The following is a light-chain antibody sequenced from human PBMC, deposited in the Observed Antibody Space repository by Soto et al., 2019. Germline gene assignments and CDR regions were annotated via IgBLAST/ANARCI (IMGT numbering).Light chain of an antibody. CDR3: MQALQTPIT. CDR2: LGS. CDR1: QSLQHRNGYNY. V-gene: IGKV2-28*01. Sequence: DIVMTQSPLSLPVNPGEPASISCRSSQSLQHRNGYNYLDWYLQKPGQSPQLLIYLGSNRASGVPDRFSGSGSGTSFTLKISRVEPEDVGVYYCMQALQTPITFGQGTRLEIK. J-gene: IGKJ5*01.